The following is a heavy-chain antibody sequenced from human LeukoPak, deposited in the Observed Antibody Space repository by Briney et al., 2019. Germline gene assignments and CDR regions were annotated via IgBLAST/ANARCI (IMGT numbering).Heavy chain of an antibody. Sequence: GGSLRLSCAASGFTFSSYEMNWVRQAPGKGLEWVSYISSSGSTIYYADSVKGRFTISRDNAKNSLYLQMNSLRAEDTAVYYCAKDKVGATGHDAFDIWGQGTMVTVSS. CDR2: ISSSGSTI. J-gene: IGHJ3*02. CDR3: AKDKVGATGHDAFDI. D-gene: IGHD1-26*01. CDR1: GFTFSSYE. V-gene: IGHV3-48*03.